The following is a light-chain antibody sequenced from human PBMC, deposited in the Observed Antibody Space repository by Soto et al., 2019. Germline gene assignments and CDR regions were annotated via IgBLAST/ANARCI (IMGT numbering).Light chain of an antibody. CDR3: HQSTCSPPA. V-gene: IGKV3-20*01. CDR2: SAS. CDR1: QSVSSNF. Sequence: NVVPKAPCTVSMSPGERAALYCRVRQSVSSNFLSGYQQKPGQAPRLLIFSASNRSTGIPDRFSGSGSGRAFTPIIIRLEPEDFSVYYCHQSTCSPPAFGHGSKVDIK. J-gene: IGKJ1*01.